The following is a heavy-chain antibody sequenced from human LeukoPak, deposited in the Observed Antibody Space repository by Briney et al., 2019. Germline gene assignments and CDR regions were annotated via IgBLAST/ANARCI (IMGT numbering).Heavy chain of an antibody. D-gene: IGHD3-9*01. J-gene: IGHJ6*03. CDR1: GFTFSNAW. CDR3: RGPDISVYYYMDV. Sequence: GGSLRLSCAASGFTFSNAWMSWVRQAPGKGLEWVGRIKSKTDGGTTDYAAPVKGRFTISRDDSKNTLYLQMNSLKTEDTAVYYCRGPDISVYYYMDVWGKGTTVTVSS. V-gene: IGHV3-15*01. CDR2: IKSKTDGGTT.